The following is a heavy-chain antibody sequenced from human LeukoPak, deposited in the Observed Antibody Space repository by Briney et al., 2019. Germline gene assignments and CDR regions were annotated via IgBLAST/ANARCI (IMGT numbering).Heavy chain of an antibody. Sequence: GGSLRLSCAASGFTFSSYSMNWVRQAPGKGLEWVSSISSSSSYIYYADSVKGRFTISRDNAKNSLYLQMNSLRAEDTAVYYCARDSFWGGYSWSLDYYYGMDVWGQGTTVTVSS. D-gene: IGHD3-3*01. J-gene: IGHJ6*02. CDR1: GFTFSSYS. V-gene: IGHV3-21*04. CDR3: ARDSFWGGYSWSLDYYYGMDV. CDR2: ISSSSSYI.